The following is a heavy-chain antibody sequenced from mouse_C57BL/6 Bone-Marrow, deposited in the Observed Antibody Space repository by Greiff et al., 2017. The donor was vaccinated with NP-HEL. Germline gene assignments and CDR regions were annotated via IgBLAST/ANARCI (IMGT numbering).Heavy chain of an antibody. V-gene: IGHV1-76*01. Sequence: VQLQESGAELVRPGASVKLSCKASGYTFTDYYINWVKQRPGQGLEWIARIYPGSGNTYYNEKFKGKATLTAEKSSSTAYMQLSSLTSEDSAVYFCARWGITTVVSRRFYAMDYWGQGTSVTVSS. CDR2: IYPGSGNT. J-gene: IGHJ4*01. D-gene: IGHD1-1*01. CDR3: ARWGITTVVSRRFYAMDY. CDR1: GYTFTDYY.